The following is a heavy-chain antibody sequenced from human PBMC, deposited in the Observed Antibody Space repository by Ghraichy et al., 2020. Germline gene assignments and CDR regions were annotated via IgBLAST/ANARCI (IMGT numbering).Heavy chain of an antibody. Sequence: GGSLRLSCAASGFTFSSYGMHWVRQAPGKGLEWVAFIRYDGSNKYYADSVKGRFTISRDNSKNTLYLQMNSLRAEDTAVYYCAKDGPYHSSSWYRYDAFDIWGQGTMVTVSS. CDR3: AKDGPYHSSSWYRYDAFDI. CDR1: GFTFSSYG. D-gene: IGHD6-13*01. J-gene: IGHJ3*02. V-gene: IGHV3-30*02. CDR2: IRYDGSNK.